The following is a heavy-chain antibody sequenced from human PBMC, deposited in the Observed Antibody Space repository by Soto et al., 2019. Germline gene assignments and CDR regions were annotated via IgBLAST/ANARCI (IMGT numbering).Heavy chain of an antibody. CDR3: VRLGYLVGRHRIA. V-gene: IGHV3-48*03. Sequence: EVHLVESGGGLVQAGGSLRLSCAASGFTFSDAEMNWVRQTPGRGLEWISYINFDGSNIQYADSVRGRFTISRDNAENTLYLQMNGLRVEDTAVYYCVRLGYLVGRHRIAWGQGTLVTASS. CDR1: GFTFSDAE. J-gene: IGHJ5*02. D-gene: IGHD1-26*01. CDR2: INFDGSNI.